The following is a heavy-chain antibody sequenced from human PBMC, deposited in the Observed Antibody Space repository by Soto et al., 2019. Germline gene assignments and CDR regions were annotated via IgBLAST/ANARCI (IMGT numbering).Heavy chain of an antibody. D-gene: IGHD6-13*01. CDR2: IYYSGST. J-gene: IGHJ6*02. CDR3: ARDWSSSSPGEYYGMDV. V-gene: IGHV4-61*01. Sequence: SETLSLTCTVSGGSVSSGSYYWSWIRQPPGKGLEWIGYIYYSGSTNYNPSLKSRVTISVDTSKNQFSLKLSSVTAADTAVYYCARDWSSSSPGEYYGMDVWGQGTTVTVSS. CDR1: GGSVSSGSYY.